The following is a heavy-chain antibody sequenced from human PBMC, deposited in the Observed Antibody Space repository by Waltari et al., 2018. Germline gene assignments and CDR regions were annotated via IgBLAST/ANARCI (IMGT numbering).Heavy chain of an antibody. D-gene: IGHD5-18*01. V-gene: IGHV4-59*11. J-gene: IGHJ2*01. Sequence: QVQLQESGPGLVKPSETLSLTCTVSGGSISSHYWSWIRQTPGKGLEWIGYIYYSGSTNYNPSLKSRVTISVDTSKNQFSLKLSSVTAADTAVYYCARDREDTAMAYWYFDLWGRGTLVTVSS. CDR1: GGSISSHY. CDR3: ARDREDTAMAYWYFDL. CDR2: IYYSGST.